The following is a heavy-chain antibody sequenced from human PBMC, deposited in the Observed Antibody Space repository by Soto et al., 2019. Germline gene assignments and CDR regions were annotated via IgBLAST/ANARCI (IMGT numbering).Heavy chain of an antibody. D-gene: IGHD6-19*01. J-gene: IGHJ6*02. CDR1: GGSFSRYY. Sequence: SETLSLTCTVSGGSFSRYYWSWIRQSPGRGLEWIGYIHYSGTTNSNPSLESRVTISLDTSQNQFTLKVNSVTAADTAKYYCARDGGSHTAVAGTQYYGMDVWGQGTTVTVSS. CDR2: IHYSGTT. CDR3: ARDGGSHTAVAGTQYYGMDV. V-gene: IGHV4-59*12.